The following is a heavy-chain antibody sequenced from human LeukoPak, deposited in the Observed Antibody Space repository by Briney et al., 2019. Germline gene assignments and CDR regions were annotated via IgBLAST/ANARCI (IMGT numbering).Heavy chain of an antibody. CDR3: ARRGYYYDSSGYRQDYYYYYYMDV. Sequence: SETLSLTCAVYGGSFSGYYWSWIRQPPGKGLEWIGEINHSGSTNYNPSLKSRVTISVDTSKNQFSLKLSSVTAADTAVYYCARRGYYYDSSGYRQDYYYYYYMDVWGKGATVTISS. D-gene: IGHD3-22*01. CDR2: INHSGST. V-gene: IGHV4-34*01. CDR1: GGSFSGYY. J-gene: IGHJ6*03.